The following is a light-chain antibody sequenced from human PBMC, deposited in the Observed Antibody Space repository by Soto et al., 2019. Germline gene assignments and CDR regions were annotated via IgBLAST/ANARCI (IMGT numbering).Light chain of an antibody. CDR3: QQCNSYPWT. CDR2: KAS. CDR1: QSISTW. Sequence: DIPMTQSPSTLSASVGDRVTITCRASQSISTWLAWYQQKPGKAPKLLIYKASTLERGVPSRFSGSGSGTEFTLTISILQPDDFAAYYCQQCNSYPWTFGQGTKVEIK. V-gene: IGKV1-5*03. J-gene: IGKJ1*01.